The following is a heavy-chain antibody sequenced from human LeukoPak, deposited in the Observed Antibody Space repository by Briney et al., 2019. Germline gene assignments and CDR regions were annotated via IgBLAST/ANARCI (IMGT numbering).Heavy chain of an antibody. V-gene: IGHV3-30*18. CDR3: VKVAARPDEYFQH. CDR2: ISYDGSNK. CDR1: GFTFSSYG. D-gene: IGHD6-6*01. J-gene: IGHJ1*01. Sequence: GGSLRLSCAAPGFTFSSYGMHWVRQAPGKGLEWVAVISYDGSNKYYADSVKGRFTISRDNSKNTLYLQMNSLRAEDTAVYYCVKVAARPDEYFQHWGQGTLVTVSS.